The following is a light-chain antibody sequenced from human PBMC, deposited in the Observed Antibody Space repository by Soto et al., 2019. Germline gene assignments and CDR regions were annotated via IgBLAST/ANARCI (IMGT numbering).Light chain of an antibody. CDR3: QVWDSSSDHRGV. CDR2: YDS. J-gene: IGLJ1*01. Sequence: SYELTQPPSVSVAPGKTARITCGGNNIGSKSVHWYQQKPGQAPVLVIYYDSDRPSGIPERFSGSNSGNTATLTISRVEAGGEADYYCQVWDSSSDHRGVFGTGTKLTVL. CDR1: NIGSKS. V-gene: IGLV3-21*04.